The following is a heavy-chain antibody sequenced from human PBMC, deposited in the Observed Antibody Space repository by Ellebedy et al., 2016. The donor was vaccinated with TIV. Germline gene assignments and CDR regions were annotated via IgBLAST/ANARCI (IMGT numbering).Heavy chain of an antibody. Sequence: PGGSLRLSCVASGFTLSGYWMHWVRQVPGKGLVWLARINTDGSSTSYADSVEGRFTISRDNAKKTLYLEMGGLRSDDTAVYYCARESVRYFDWDYWGRGTLVAV. CDR2: INTDGSST. D-gene: IGHD3-9*01. CDR3: ARESVRYFDWDY. V-gene: IGHV3-74*01. J-gene: IGHJ4*02. CDR1: GFTLSGYW.